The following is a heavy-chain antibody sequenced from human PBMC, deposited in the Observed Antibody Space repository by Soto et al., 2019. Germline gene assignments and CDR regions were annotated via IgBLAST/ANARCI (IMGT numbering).Heavy chain of an antibody. D-gene: IGHD3-16*01. V-gene: IGHV1-18*01. Sequence: QVQLVQSGDEVKKPGASVKVSCKASGYIFVNYGIAWVRQAPGQGLEWMGWISPYTGNTHSATKVQGRLTMTTDTYTSTAYTDLGSLTADDTDVYYCEMLDNYVTPTPQDVWGQGTTVTVSS. CDR3: EMLDNYVTPTPQDV. J-gene: IGHJ6*02. CDR1: GYIFVNYG. CDR2: ISPYTGNT.